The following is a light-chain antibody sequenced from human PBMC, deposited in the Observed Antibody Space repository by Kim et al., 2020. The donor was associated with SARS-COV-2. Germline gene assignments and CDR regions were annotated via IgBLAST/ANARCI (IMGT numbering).Light chain of an antibody. CDR2: SNH. J-gene: IGLJ2*01. V-gene: IGLV1-44*01. Sequence: QRVTISGSGGSSNIGSNVVSWYQQVPGAAPKVLIHSNHQRPSGVPDRFSGSKSGTSASLAISGLQSEDEADYYCAAWDDSLNGFVVFGGGTQLTVL. CDR1: SSNIGSNV. CDR3: AAWDDSLNGFVV.